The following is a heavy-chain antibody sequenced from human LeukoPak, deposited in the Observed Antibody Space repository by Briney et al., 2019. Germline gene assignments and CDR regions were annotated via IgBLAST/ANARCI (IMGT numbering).Heavy chain of an antibody. V-gene: IGHV4-59*01. J-gene: IGHJ6*02. CDR3: ARLGPMVRGVIITDYYYGMDV. CDR1: GGSISSYY. CDR2: IYYSGST. D-gene: IGHD3-10*01. Sequence: ETLSLTCTVSGGSISSYYWSWIRQPPGKGLEWIGYIYYSGSTNYTPSLKSRVTISVDTSKNQFSLKLSSVTAADTAVYYCARLGPMVRGVIITDYYYGMDVWGQGTTVTVSS.